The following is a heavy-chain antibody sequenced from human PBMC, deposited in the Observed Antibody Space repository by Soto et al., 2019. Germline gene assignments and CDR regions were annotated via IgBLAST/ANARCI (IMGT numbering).Heavy chain of an antibody. CDR2: INTAKDNT. V-gene: IGHV1-3*04. Sequence: QVQLVQSGAEVKKPGASVKVSCKASGYTFTSYAIHWVRQAPGQRLEWMGWINTAKDNTKYSQKFQGRVTITRDTSAGIVYMELSSLRSEDTAVYYCARGSSWSYFDYWGQGTLVTVSS. CDR1: GYTFTSYA. CDR3: ARGSSWSYFDY. J-gene: IGHJ4*02. D-gene: IGHD6-13*01.